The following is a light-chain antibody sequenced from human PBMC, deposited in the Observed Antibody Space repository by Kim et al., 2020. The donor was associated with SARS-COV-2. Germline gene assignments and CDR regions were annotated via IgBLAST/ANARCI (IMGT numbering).Light chain of an antibody. CDR1: SYKIGAGYD. J-gene: IGLJ1*01. V-gene: IGLV1-40*01. CDR2: GNS. CDR3: QSYDSSLSGYV. Sequence: QWGTISCTGSSYKIGAGYDVHWYQRLPGTAPILLIYGNSNRPSGVPDRFSGSKSGTSASLAITGLQAEDEADYYCQSYDSSLSGYVFGTGTKVTVL.